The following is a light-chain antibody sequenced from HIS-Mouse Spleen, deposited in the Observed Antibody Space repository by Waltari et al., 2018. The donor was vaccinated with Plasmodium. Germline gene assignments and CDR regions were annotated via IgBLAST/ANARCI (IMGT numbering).Light chain of an antibody. V-gene: IGKV3-15*01. CDR1: QSVSSN. Sequence: EIVMTQSPATLSVSPGERATLSCRASQSVSSNLAWYQQKPGQAPRLLIYGASTRATGIPAMCSGSGSGTEFTLTISSLQSEDFAVYYCQQYNNWPAWTFGQGTKVEIK. CDR3: QQYNNWPAWT. J-gene: IGKJ1*01. CDR2: GAS.